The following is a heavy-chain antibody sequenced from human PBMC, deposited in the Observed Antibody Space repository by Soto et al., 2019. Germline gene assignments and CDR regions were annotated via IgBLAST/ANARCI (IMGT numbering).Heavy chain of an antibody. V-gene: IGHV1-2*04. CDR2: INPNSGGT. CDR1: GYTFTGYY. D-gene: IGHD6-13*01. CDR3: ARGAYSSSWLGSYYYYYGMDV. Sequence: GASVTVSCKASGYTFTGYYMHWVRQAPGQGLEWMGWINPNSGGTNYAQKFQGWVTMTRDTSISTAYMELSRLRSDDTAVYYCARGAYSSSWLGSYYYYYGMDVWGQGTTVTVSS. J-gene: IGHJ6*02.